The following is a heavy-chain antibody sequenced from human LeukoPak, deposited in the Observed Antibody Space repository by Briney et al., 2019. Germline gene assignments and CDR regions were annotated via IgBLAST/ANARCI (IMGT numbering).Heavy chain of an antibody. CDR3: ARGERILWFGELSHDDAFDI. CDR1: GFTFSSYA. V-gene: IGHV3-23*01. J-gene: IGHJ3*02. Sequence: GGSLRLSCAASGFTFSSYAMSWVRQAPGKGLEWVSAISGSGGSTYYADSVKGRFTISRDNSKNTLYLQMNSLRAEDTAVYYCARGERILWFGELSHDDAFDIWGQGTMVTVSS. D-gene: IGHD3-10*01. CDR2: ISGSGGST.